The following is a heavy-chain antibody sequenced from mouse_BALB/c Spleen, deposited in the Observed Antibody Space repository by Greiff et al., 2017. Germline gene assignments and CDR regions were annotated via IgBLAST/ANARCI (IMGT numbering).Heavy chain of an antibody. J-gene: IGHJ3*01. Sequence: DVMLVESGGGLVKPGGSLKLSCAASGFTFSDYYMYWVRQTPEKRLEWVATISDGGSYTYYPDSVKGRFTISRDNAKNNLYLQMSSLKSEDTAMYYCARGGNQPFAYWGQGTLVTVSA. CDR2: ISDGGSYT. CDR1: GFTFSDYY. D-gene: IGHD2-1*01. CDR3: ARGGNQPFAY. V-gene: IGHV5-4*02.